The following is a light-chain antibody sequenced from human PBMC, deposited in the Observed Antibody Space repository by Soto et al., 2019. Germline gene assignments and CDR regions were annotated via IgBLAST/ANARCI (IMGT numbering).Light chain of an antibody. J-gene: IGLJ2*01. CDR3: SSYTSSSTAHVV. CDR2: EVS. V-gene: IGLV2-14*01. Sequence: QSALTQPASVSGSPGQSITISCTGTSSDVGAYNSVSWYQQHPGKAPKLMIYEVSNRPSGVSNRFSGSKSGNTASLTISGLQAEDEDDYYCSSYTSSSTAHVVFGGWTKLTVL. CDR1: SSDVGAYNS.